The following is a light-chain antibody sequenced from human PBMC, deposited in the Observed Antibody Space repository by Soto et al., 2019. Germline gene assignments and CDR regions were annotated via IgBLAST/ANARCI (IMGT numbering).Light chain of an antibody. CDR2: AAS. V-gene: IGKV3-15*01. J-gene: IGKJ1*01. CDR3: QQRYSWLRV. Sequence: EIVMTQSPATLSVSPGERATLSCRASQSLSFNLAWYQQKPGQAPRLLIYAASTRATGIPARFSGSGSGTEFTLTISSLQSEDFAVYYCQQRYSWLRVFGPGTKVEVK. CDR1: QSLSFN.